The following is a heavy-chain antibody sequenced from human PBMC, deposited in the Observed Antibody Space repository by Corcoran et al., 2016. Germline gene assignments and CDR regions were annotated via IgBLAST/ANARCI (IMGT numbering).Heavy chain of an antibody. V-gene: IGHV1-46*01. CDR1: GYTFTSYY. CDR2: INPSGGSP. CDR3: ARMTATSGSSYYYGMDV. J-gene: IGHJ6*02. Sequence: QVQLVQSGAEVKKPGASVKVSCKACGYTFTSYYMHWVRQAPGQGLEWMGIINPSGGSPNYAQKFQSRVTMTRDTSTSTVYMELSSLRSEDTAVYYCARMTATSGSSYYYGMDVWGQGTTVTVSS. D-gene: IGHD1-26*01.